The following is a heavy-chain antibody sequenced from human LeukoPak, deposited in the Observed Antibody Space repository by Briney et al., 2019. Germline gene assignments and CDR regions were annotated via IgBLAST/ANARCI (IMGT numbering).Heavy chain of an antibody. CDR1: GYTFTGYY. V-gene: IGHV1-2*02. CDR3: AREEYGFDP. Sequence: ASVKVSCKASGYTFTGYYMHWVRQAPGQGLEWMGWINPKSGGTNYAQKFQGRVTMTGDTSIHTAYMELSRLRSEDTAVYYCAREEYGFDPWGQGTLVTVSS. CDR2: INPKSGGT. J-gene: IGHJ5*02. D-gene: IGHD2-2*01.